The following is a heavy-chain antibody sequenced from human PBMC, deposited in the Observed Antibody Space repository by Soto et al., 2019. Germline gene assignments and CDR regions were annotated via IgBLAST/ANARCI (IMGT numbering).Heavy chain of an antibody. CDR1: GGSISSSSYY. D-gene: IGHD6-13*01. V-gene: IGHV4-39*01. CDR3: AREYSSSINWIDF. J-gene: IGHJ5*01. CDR2: IYYSGST. Sequence: SETLSLTCTVSGGSISSSSYYWGWIRQPPGKGLEWIGSIYYSGSTYYNPSLKSRVTISVDTSKNQFSLKLSSVTAADTAVYYCAREYSSSINWIDFPGQGILVTVSS.